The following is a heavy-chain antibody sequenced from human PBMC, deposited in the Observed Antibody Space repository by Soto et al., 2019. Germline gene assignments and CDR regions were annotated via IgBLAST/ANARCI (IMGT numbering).Heavy chain of an antibody. Sequence: VGSLRLSCAASGFTFSSYGMHWVRQAPGKGLEWVAVISYDGSNKYYADSVKGRFTIPRDNSKNTLYLQMNSLRAEDTAVYYCAKGYGGSKPGLLDVWGQGTTVTVSS. CDR3: AKGYGGSKPGLLDV. D-gene: IGHD3-10*01. CDR1: GFTFSSYG. V-gene: IGHV3-30*18. CDR2: ISYDGSNK. J-gene: IGHJ6*02.